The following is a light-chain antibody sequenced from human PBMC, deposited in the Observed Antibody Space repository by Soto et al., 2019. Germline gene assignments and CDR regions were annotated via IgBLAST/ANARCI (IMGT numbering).Light chain of an antibody. CDR3: QQYGRSWT. CDR2: GAS. J-gene: IGKJ1*01. CDR1: QSVRNSY. V-gene: IGKV3-20*01. Sequence: EIVLTQSPGTLSLSPGERVTLSCRASQSVRNSYLAWYQQRPGQAPRLLIYGASSRATGIPDGFSGSGSGTEFTLTISRLEPEEFPVYYCQQYGRSWTLGQGTNLEIK.